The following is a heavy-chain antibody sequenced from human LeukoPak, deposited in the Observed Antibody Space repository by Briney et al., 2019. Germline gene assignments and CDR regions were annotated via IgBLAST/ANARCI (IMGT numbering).Heavy chain of an antibody. Sequence: ASVKVSCKVSEYTFTELSMHWVRQAPGKGLEWMGGFDPDDGETIYAQNFQGRVTMTEDTSTDTAYMELSSLKSEDTALYYCATLKRFFCSGGSCLQADTFDVWGQGTMVTVSS. CDR1: EYTFTELS. CDR2: FDPDDGET. D-gene: IGHD2-15*01. J-gene: IGHJ3*01. CDR3: ATLKRFFCSGGSCLQADTFDV. V-gene: IGHV1-24*01.